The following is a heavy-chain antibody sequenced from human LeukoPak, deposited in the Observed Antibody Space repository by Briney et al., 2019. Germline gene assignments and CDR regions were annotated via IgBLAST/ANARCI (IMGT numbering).Heavy chain of an antibody. V-gene: IGHV3-53*01. D-gene: IGHD3-3*01. CDR3: ARATPHWSLRSNWFDP. J-gene: IGHJ5*02. Sequence: ESGGSLRLSYAASGFTVSSNYMSWVRQAPGKGLEWVSVIYSGGSTYYADSVKGRFTISRDNAKNSLYLQMNSLRAEDTAVYYCARATPHWSLRSNWFDPWGQGTLVTVSS. CDR2: IYSGGST. CDR1: GFTVSSNY.